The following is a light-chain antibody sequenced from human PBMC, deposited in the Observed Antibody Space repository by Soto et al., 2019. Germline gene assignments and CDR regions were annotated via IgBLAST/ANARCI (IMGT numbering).Light chain of an antibody. J-gene: IGKJ4*01. CDR3: QQRSNWPST. V-gene: IGKV3-11*01. CDR1: QSVSSY. CDR2: DAS. Sequence: EIVLTQSPATLSLSPGDRATLSCRASQSVSSYLAWYQQKPGQAPRLLIYDASNRATGIPARFSGSGSGTDFTLTITSLEPEDFGVYYCQQRSNWPSTFGGGTTVEIK.